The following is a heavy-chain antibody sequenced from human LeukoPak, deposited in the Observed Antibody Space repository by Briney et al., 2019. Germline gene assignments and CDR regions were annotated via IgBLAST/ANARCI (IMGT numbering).Heavy chain of an antibody. CDR1: EFTFRNYW. CDR3: AKDAQWLGYYFDY. D-gene: IGHD6-19*01. J-gene: IGHJ4*02. Sequence: GGSLRLSCAASEFTFRNYWMSWVRQAPGKGLEWVANIKQDGSEKYYVDSVKGRFTISRDNAKNTLYLQMNSLRAEDTAVYYCAKDAQWLGYYFDYWGQGTLVTVSS. V-gene: IGHV3-7*03. CDR2: IKQDGSEK.